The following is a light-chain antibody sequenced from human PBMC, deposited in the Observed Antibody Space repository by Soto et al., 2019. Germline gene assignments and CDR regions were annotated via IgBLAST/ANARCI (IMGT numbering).Light chain of an antibody. CDR1: QSVLYSSNNKNY. Sequence: DIVMSQSPDSLAVSLGERATINCKSGQSVLYSSNNKNYLAWYQQKPGQPPKLLIYWASTRESGVPDRFSGSGSGTDFTLTISSLQAEDVAVYYCQQYYSTPYTFGQGTKLEIK. CDR3: QQYYSTPYT. CDR2: WAS. V-gene: IGKV4-1*01. J-gene: IGKJ2*01.